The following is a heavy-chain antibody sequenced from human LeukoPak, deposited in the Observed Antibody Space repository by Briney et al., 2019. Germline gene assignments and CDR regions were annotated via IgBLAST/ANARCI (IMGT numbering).Heavy chain of an antibody. CDR2: MRSKAYGGTT. J-gene: IGHJ4*02. D-gene: IGHD4-23*01. CDR1: GFTFGDYV. CDR3: TRGFLRWSQYYFDY. Sequence: GGSLGLSCTASGFTFGDYVMSWFRQAPGKGLEWVGFMRSKAYGGTTEYAASVKGRFTISRDDSKSIAYLQMNSLKAEDTAVYYCTRGFLRWSQYYFDYWGQGTLVTVSS. V-gene: IGHV3-49*03.